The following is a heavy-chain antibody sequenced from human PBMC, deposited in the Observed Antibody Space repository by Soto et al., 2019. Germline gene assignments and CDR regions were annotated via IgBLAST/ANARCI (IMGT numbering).Heavy chain of an antibody. CDR1: GGPINSPDYY. CDR2: LYFNGGT. D-gene: IGHD6-13*01. Sequence: QVQLQESGPGLVKPSQTLSLTCNVSGGPINSPDYYWTWIRQSPGKGLEWIGYLYFNGGTQYNPSLRTPISISLDTPKKHFSLKMRSVTGAETAVYYCARGISKYSSWYEPHTWFDAWGQGALVTVSS. J-gene: IGHJ5*02. CDR3: ARGISKYSSWYEPHTWFDA. V-gene: IGHV4-30-4*01.